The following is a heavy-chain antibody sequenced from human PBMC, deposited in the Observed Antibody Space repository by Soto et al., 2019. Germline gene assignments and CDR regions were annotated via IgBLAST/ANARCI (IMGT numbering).Heavy chain of an antibody. CDR2: IYHSGGT. V-gene: IGHV4-4*02. CDR3: ARVSRDPDWFAP. CDR1: GGSITSGNW. Sequence: KTSETLSLTCAVSGGSITSGNWWSWVRQPPGKGLEWIGEIYHSGGTNYNPSLKSRVTISVDKSKNQFSLKLTSVTAADTAVYYCARVSRDPDWFAPWGQGTLVTVSS. J-gene: IGHJ5*02.